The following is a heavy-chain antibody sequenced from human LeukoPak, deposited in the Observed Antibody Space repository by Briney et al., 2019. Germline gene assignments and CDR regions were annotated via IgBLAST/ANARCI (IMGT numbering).Heavy chain of an antibody. J-gene: IGHJ6*02. CDR1: GFTFSSYA. CDR2: ISYDGSNK. D-gene: IGHD3-10*01. CDR3: ARVRWFGELYGMDV. Sequence: GGSLRLSSAASGFTFSSYAMHWVRQAPGKGLEWVAVISYDGSNKYYADSVKGRFTISRDNSKNTLYLQMNSLRVEDTAVYYCARVRWFGELYGMDVWGQGTTVTVSS. V-gene: IGHV3-30-3*01.